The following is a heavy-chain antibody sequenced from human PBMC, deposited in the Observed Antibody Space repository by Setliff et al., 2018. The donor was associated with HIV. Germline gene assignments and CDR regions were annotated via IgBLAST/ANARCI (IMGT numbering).Heavy chain of an antibody. CDR3: VRDHHGSGAFDY. V-gene: IGHV3-72*01. J-gene: IGHJ4*02. Sequence: GGSLRLSCAAPGFTFSDHYMEWVRQAPGKGLEWVDRIRNKGNGYRTEYSASVQGRFTISRDDSKQSLYLQMNSLKTEDTAVYYCVRDHHGSGAFDYWGQGTLVTVSS. D-gene: IGHD3-10*01. CDR1: GFTFSDHY. CDR2: IRNKGNGYRT.